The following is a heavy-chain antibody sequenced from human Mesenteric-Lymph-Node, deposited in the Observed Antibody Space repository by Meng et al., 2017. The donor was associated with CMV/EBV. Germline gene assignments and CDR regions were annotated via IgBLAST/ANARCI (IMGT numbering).Heavy chain of an antibody. J-gene: IGHJ4*02. V-gene: IGHV3-9*01. D-gene: IGHD3-10*01. CDR3: AQWGGTFAY. CDR1: GFTFDDYA. Sequence: GGSLRLSCAASGFTFDDYAMYWVRQAPGKGLEWVSGISWNSGGIGYADSVKGRFTISRDNAKNSLYLQMNSLRAEDTALYYCAQWGGTFAYWGQGTLVTVSS. CDR2: ISWNSGGI.